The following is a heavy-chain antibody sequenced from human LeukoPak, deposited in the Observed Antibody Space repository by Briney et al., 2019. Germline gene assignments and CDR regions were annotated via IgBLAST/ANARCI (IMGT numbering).Heavy chain of an antibody. V-gene: IGHV3-23*01. CDR2: ISGSGGTT. CDR1: GFTFSRYD. Sequence: AGGSLRLSCAASGFTFSRYDMSWVRQAPGKGLEWVSAISGSGGTTHYADSVKGRFTISRDNSKNTLYLQMNSLRAEDTAVYYCAKPFIVGATGYYYYYMDVWGKGTTVTVSS. CDR3: AKPFIVGATGYYYYYMDV. D-gene: IGHD1-26*01. J-gene: IGHJ6*03.